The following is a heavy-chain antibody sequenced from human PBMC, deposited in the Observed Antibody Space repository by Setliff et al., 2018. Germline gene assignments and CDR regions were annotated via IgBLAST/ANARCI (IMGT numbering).Heavy chain of an antibody. CDR2: IIPIFGTA. V-gene: IGHV1-69*13. CDR3: ARDVFPYHYAGAFDI. CDR1: GGTFSSYA. D-gene: IGHD3-10*01. Sequence: SVKVSCKASGGTFSSYAISWVRQAPGQGLEWMGGIIPIFGTANYAQKFQGRVTINADESTSTAYMELSSLRSEETAVYYCARDVFPYHYAGAFDIWGQGTMVTVSS. J-gene: IGHJ3*02.